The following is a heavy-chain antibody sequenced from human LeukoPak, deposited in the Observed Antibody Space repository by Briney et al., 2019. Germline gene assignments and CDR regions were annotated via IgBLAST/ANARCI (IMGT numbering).Heavy chain of an antibody. Sequence: GGSLRLSCAASGFTFSSHAMGWVRQAPGKGLEWVSSIYPSGDSTFYADSVKGRFTISRDNSKNTLYLQMSSLRTEDTAIYYCAKDVVPDSGWDLDYWGQGTLVTVSS. J-gene: IGHJ4*02. D-gene: IGHD6-19*01. CDR1: GFTFSSHA. CDR2: IYPSGDST. V-gene: IGHV3-23*01. CDR3: AKDVVPDSGWDLDY.